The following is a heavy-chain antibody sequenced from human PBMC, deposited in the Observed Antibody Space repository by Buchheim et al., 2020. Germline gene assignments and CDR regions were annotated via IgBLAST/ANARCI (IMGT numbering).Heavy chain of an antibody. Sequence: QVQLVQSGAEVKKPGSSVKVSCKASGGTFSSYAISWVRQAPGQGLEWMGGIIPIFGTANYAQKFQGRVTITADDSTRTAYMELSSLRSEDTAVYYCAREWELLYQPGDQPHYYFDYWGQGTL. CDR1: GGTFSSYA. CDR2: IIPIFGTA. V-gene: IGHV1-69*01. CDR3: AREWELLYQPGDQPHYYFDY. J-gene: IGHJ4*02. D-gene: IGHD1-26*01.